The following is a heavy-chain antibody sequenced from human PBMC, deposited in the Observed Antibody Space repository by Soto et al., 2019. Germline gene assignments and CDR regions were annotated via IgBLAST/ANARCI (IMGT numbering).Heavy chain of an antibody. CDR3: ARDLSIGLFDY. Sequence: QVQLVQSGAEVKKPGASVKVSCKASGYTFTSYDISWVRQAPGQGLEWMGWISAHNGNTKYAQKLQGRVTVTTDTSTSTAYMELRSLRADDTAVYYCARDLSIGLFDYWGQGTLVTVSS. CDR1: GYTFTSYD. J-gene: IGHJ4*02. V-gene: IGHV1-18*01. CDR2: ISAHNGNT. D-gene: IGHD2-21*01.